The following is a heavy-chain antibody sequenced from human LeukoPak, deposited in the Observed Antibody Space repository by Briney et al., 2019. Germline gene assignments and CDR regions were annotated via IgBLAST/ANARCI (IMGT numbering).Heavy chain of an antibody. V-gene: IGHV4-39*01. CDR2: IYYSGST. D-gene: IGHD2-8*01. CDR1: GGSISSSSYY. J-gene: IGHJ5*02. Sequence: SETLSLTCTVSGGSISSSSYYWGWIRQPPGKGLEWIGSIYYSGSTYYNPSLKSRVTISVDTSKNQFSLNLTSVTATDTSLFFCARRKGVWGNYFDPWGQGILVTVSS. CDR3: ARRKGVWGNYFDP.